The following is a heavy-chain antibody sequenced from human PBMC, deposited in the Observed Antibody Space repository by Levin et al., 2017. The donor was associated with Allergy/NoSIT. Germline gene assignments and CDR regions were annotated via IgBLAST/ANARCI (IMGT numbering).Heavy chain of an antibody. CDR3: AGEPNSPYYYYYGLDV. V-gene: IGHV4-39*07. CDR2: VYYTGSA. Sequence: SETLSLTCTVSGDSISNDNYYWAWIRQSPGTGLEWIGSVYYTGSAYYNPSLKTRLTMSVDTSKNQFSLRFNSVTAADTAIYYCAGEPNSPYYYYYGLDVWGQGTAVTVSS. CDR1: GDSISNDNYY. D-gene: IGHD2/OR15-2a*01. J-gene: IGHJ6*02.